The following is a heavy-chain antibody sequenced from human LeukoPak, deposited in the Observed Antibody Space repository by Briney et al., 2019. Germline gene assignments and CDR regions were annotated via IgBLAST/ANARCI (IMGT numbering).Heavy chain of an antibody. Sequence: PGGSLRLSCAASGFTFDDYGMSWVRQPPGKGLEWVSGINWNGGSTGYADSVKGRFTISRDNAKNSLYLQMNSLRAEDTALYYCASTSPRGSGSYISFDYWGQGTLVTVSS. V-gene: IGHV3-20*04. CDR3: ASTSPRGSGSYISFDY. D-gene: IGHD3-10*01. CDR1: GFTFDDYG. J-gene: IGHJ4*02. CDR2: INWNGGST.